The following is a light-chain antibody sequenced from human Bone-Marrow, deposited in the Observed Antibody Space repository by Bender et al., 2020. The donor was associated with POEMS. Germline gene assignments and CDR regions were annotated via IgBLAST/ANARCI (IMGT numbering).Light chain of an antibody. CDR3: SSYTTSSTPVV. V-gene: IGLV2-14*02. CDR2: EGS. Sequence: QSALTQPASVSGSPGQSITISCTGSSSDVGSNNLVSWYQQHPGKAPKLMIYEGSKRPSGVSNRFSGSKSGNTASLTISGLQAEDEADYYCSSYTTSSTPVVFGGGTKLTVL. CDR1: SSDVGSNNL. J-gene: IGLJ2*01.